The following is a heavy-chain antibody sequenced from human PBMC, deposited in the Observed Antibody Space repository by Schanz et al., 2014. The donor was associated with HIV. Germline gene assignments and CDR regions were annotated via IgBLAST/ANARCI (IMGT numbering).Heavy chain of an antibody. J-gene: IGHJ4*02. CDR1: GFTFNTIW. CDR3: ATSIYTYGKGSFDY. Sequence: EVQLVESGGGLVQPGGSRRLSWAASGFTFNTIWWTGVRQPQGKGLEWVANIKADGSEKYYVDAVKGRFTISRDNAKNSLYLEMSNLRADDTALYHCATSIYTYGKGSFDYWGQGSLVSVSS. V-gene: IGHV3-7*01. CDR2: IKADGSEK. D-gene: IGHD5-18*01.